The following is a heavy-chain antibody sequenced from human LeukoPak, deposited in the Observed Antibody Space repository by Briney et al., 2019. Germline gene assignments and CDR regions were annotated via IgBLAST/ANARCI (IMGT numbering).Heavy chain of an antibody. Sequence: GGSLRLSCAASGFTFSSYAMSWVRQAPGKGLEWVSGLTGSGASAYYADSVKGRFTISRDNSKNTLYLQMNSLRAEDTAVYYCAKLNGDYGGFNDYYFDYWGQGTLVTVSS. CDR1: GFTFSSYA. D-gene: IGHD4-17*01. CDR2: LTGSGASA. J-gene: IGHJ4*02. V-gene: IGHV3-23*01. CDR3: AKLNGDYGGFNDYYFDY.